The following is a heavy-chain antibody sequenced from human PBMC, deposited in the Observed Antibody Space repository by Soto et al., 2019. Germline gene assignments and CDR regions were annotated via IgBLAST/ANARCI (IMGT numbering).Heavy chain of an antibody. Sequence: QITLKESGPTLVKPTQTLTLTCTFSGFSLSTSGVGVGWIRQPPEKALEWLAPIYWDDDKRYNPSLNSRLTITKDTSKTQVVLTMTYMDPVDTATYYFAHRRPYSSSWNWGNCVSWGPGTQVTVSS. CDR2: IYWDDDK. CDR3: AHRRPYSSSWNWGNCVS. J-gene: IGHJ4*02. V-gene: IGHV2-5*02. D-gene: IGHD6-13*01. CDR1: GFSLSTSGVG.